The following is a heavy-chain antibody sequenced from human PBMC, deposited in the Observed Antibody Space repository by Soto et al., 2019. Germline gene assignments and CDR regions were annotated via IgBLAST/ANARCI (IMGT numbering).Heavy chain of an antibody. V-gene: IGHV3-23*01. CDR2: ISGSGGST. J-gene: IGHJ1*01. D-gene: IGHD3-22*01. CDR3: AKGLVDYYDSRAQYFQH. CDR1: GFTFSSYA. Sequence: SLRLSCAASGFTFSSYAMSWVRQAPGKGLEWVSAISGSGGSTYYADSVKGRFTISRDNSKNTLYLQMNSLRAEDTAVYYCAKGLVDYYDSRAQYFQHWGQGTLVTVSS.